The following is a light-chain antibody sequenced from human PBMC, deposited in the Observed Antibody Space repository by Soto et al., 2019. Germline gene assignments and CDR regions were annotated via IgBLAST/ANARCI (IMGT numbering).Light chain of an antibody. CDR1: RSISTY. J-gene: IGKJ4*02. V-gene: IGKV3-11*01. CDR2: EAL. CDR3: QQRNNWPLT. Sequence: ELVLTQSPATLSLSPGARATLSCRASRSISTYLAWYQQKHGQAPRLLIYEALNRATGIPARFSGSGSGTDLTITISSPEPEDGEVYDGQQRNNWPLTFGGGTKVDIK.